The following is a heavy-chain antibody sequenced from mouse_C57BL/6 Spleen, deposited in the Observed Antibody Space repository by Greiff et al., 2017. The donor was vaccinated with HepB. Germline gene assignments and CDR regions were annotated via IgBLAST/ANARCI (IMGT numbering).Heavy chain of an antibody. CDR2: IDPSDSYT. D-gene: IGHD1-1*01. CDR1: GYTFTSYW. V-gene: IGHV1-50*01. J-gene: IGHJ4*01. Sequence: QVQLKQPGAELVKPGASVKLSCKASGYTFTSYWMQWVKQRPGQGLEWIGEIDPSDSYTNYNQKFKGKATLTVDTSSSTAYMQLSSLTSEDSAVYYCASTTVVDYYAMDYWGQGTSVTVSS. CDR3: ASTTVVDYYAMDY.